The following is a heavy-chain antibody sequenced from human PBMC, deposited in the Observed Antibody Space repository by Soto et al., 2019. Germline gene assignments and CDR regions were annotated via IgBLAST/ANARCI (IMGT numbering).Heavy chain of an antibody. J-gene: IGHJ4*02. D-gene: IGHD3-10*01. CDR2: IYYSGST. V-gene: IGHV4-61*01. CDR3: ARETRITMVRGVIITLAYFDY. CDR1: GGSVSSGSYY. Sequence: QVQLQESGPGLVKPSETLSLTCTVSGGSVSSGSYYWSWIRQPPGKGLEWIGYIYYSGSTNYNPSLKSRVTISVDTSKNQFSRKLSSVTAADTAVYYCARETRITMVRGVIITLAYFDYWGQGTLVTVSS.